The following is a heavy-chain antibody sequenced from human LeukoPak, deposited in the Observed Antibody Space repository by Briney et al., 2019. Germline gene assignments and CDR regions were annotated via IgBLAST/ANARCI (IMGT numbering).Heavy chain of an antibody. D-gene: IGHD2-21*02. J-gene: IGHJ4*02. CDR1: GGSISSYY. CDR3: ARGRRTAVVTDFDY. CDR2: IHYSGSS. V-gene: IGHV4-59*01. Sequence: SETLSLTCTVSGGSISSYYWTWIRQPPGKGLXXXGYIHYSGSSRSHPSLNSRVTMSVDTSKSQFSLKLTSVTAADTAVYYCARGRRTAVVTDFDYWGQGTLVTVSS.